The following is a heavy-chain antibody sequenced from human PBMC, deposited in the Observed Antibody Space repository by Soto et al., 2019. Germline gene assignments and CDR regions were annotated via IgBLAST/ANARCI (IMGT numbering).Heavy chain of an antibody. CDR1: GDSISSSIW. J-gene: IGHJ4*02. Sequence: QVQLQESGPGLVKPSGTLSLTCAVSGDSISSSIWWTWVRQPPGKGLEWIGEVYHSGSTKYNPSLKSRVTISVDTSKNQFSLHLTSVTAADTAVYYCVRGGDYRFVYWGQGTLVTVSS. D-gene: IGHD4-17*01. CDR2: VYHSGST. CDR3: VRGGDYRFVY. V-gene: IGHV4-4*02.